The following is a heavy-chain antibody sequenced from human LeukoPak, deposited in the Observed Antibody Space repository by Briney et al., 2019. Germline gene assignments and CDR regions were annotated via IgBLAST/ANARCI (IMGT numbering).Heavy chain of an antibody. CDR2: VRNDGSDK. CDR1: GFLFSDYG. J-gene: IGHJ4*02. D-gene: IGHD3-10*01. Sequence: GGSLRLSCAASGFLFSDYGMHWVRQAPGKGLEWVSLVRNDGSDKYYADSVKGRFTVSRDNSKNTLYLQMSSLRPEDTAVYYCAKHYYGSGSQKYYLDYWGQGTLVTVSS. CDR3: AKHYYGSGSQKYYLDY. V-gene: IGHV3-30*02.